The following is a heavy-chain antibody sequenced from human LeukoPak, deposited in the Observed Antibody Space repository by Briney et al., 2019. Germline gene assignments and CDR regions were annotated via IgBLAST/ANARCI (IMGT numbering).Heavy chain of an antibody. D-gene: IGHD6-13*01. CDR1: GYTLTELS. J-gene: IGHJ5*02. CDR2: FDPEDGET. CDR3: ATTSSSWSWFDP. V-gene: IGHV1-24*01. Sequence: ASVEVSCKVSGYTLTELSMHWVRQAPGKGLEWMGGFDPEDGETIYAQKFQGRVTMTEDTSTDTAYMELSSLRSEDTAVYYCATTSSSWSWFDPWGQGTLVTVSS.